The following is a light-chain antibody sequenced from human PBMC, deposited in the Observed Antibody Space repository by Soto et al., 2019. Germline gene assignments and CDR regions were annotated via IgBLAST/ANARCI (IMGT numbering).Light chain of an antibody. CDR3: TSFTSTSTYL. CDR2: DVN. Sequence: QSVLTQPASVSGSPGQSITISCTGTSSDVGRYDYVSWYQQHPGKAPKLMIYDVNNRPSGVSNRFSGSKSGNTASLTISALQSDDESDYYCTSFTSTSTYLFASGPKVTVL. J-gene: IGLJ1*01. CDR1: SSDVGRYDY. V-gene: IGLV2-14*03.